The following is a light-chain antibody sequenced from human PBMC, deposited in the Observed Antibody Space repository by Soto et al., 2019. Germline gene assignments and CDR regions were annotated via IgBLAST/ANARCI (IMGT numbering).Light chain of an antibody. Sequence: EIVLTQSPATLSLSPGQRATLSCRASQSVSRYLAWYQQKPGQAPRLLIYDASNRATGIPARFSGSGSGTDFTLTISSLEPDDFAVYYCQQRSNWPLTFGGGTKVDIK. CDR2: DAS. J-gene: IGKJ4*01. CDR1: QSVSRY. CDR3: QQRSNWPLT. V-gene: IGKV3-11*01.